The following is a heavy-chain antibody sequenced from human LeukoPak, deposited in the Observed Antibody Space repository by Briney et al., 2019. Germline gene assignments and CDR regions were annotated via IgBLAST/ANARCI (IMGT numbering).Heavy chain of an antibody. CDR2: IKSRVRGGTT. CDR3: TSDLPGGYSNYFDD. D-gene: IGHD4-23*01. CDR1: GFTFTNAW. V-gene: IGHV3-15*01. Sequence: GGSLRLSCAASGFTFTNAWMSWVRQAPGKGLEWVGRIKSRVRGGTTDYAAPVKGRFTISRDDSKNTLHLQMDSLRTEDTAVYYCTSDLPGGYSNYFDDWGQGTLVTVSS. J-gene: IGHJ4*02.